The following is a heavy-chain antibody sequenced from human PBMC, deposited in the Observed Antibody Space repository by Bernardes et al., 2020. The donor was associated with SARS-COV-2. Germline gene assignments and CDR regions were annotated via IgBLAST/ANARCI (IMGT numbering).Heavy chain of an antibody. CDR3: ARAFENYYDRSGNYYSDAFDI. J-gene: IGHJ3*02. D-gene: IGHD3-22*01. CDR1: GYSFTSYG. Sequence: ASVKVSCKVSGYSFTSYGLSWVRQAPGQGLEWMGCISAFNGNTNYAQKVQDRVTLTADTSTSTVYMELRSLRSDDTAVYYCARAFENYYDRSGNYYSDAFDIWGQGTMVTVSP. V-gene: IGHV1-18*01. CDR2: ISAFNGNT.